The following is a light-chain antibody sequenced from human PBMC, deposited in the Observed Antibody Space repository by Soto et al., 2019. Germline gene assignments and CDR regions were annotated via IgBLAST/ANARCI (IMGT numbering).Light chain of an antibody. J-gene: IGKJ2*01. CDR2: AAS. Sequence: DIQMTQSPSSLSASVGDRVTITCRASQSISSYVNWYQQKPGKAPKLLIYAASSLQSGVPSRFSGSGSGTDFTLTISSLHPEDFATYYCQQIDSTPNTFGQGTKLEIK. CDR1: QSISSY. CDR3: QQIDSTPNT. V-gene: IGKV1-39*01.